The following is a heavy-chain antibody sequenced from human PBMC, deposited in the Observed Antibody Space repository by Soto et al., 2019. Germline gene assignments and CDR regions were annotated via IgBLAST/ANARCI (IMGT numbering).Heavy chain of an antibody. D-gene: IGHD5-12*01. CDR1: GYTLTELS. CDR2: FDPEDGET. J-gene: IGHJ5*02. Sequence: ASVKVSCKVSGYTLTELSMHWVRQAPGKGLEWMGGFDPEDGETIYAQKFQGRVTMTEDTSTDTAYMELSSLRSEDTAVYYCATVPAGGSGYENWFDPWGQGTLVTVSS. V-gene: IGHV1-24*01. CDR3: ATVPAGGSGYENWFDP.